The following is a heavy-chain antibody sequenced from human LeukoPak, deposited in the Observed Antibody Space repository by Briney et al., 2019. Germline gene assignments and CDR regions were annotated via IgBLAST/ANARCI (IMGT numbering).Heavy chain of an antibody. CDR2: INHSGST. D-gene: IGHD2-2*01. Sequence: SETLSLTCAVYGGSFSGYYRSWIRQPPGKGLEWIGEINHSGSTNYNPSLRSRVTISVDTSKNQFSLKLSSVTAADTAVYYCARLGRDRYCSSTSCYENDYWGQGTLVTVSS. J-gene: IGHJ4*02. CDR3: ARLGRDRYCSSTSCYENDY. CDR1: GGSFSGYY. V-gene: IGHV4-34*01.